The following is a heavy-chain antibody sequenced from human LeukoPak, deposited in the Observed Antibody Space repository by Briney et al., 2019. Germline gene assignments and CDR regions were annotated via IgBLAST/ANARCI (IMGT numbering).Heavy chain of an antibody. CDR3: AKPVSPGRLYYMDV. CDR2: ISSSGSTI. J-gene: IGHJ6*03. CDR1: GFTFSSYE. D-gene: IGHD1-14*01. Sequence: GGSLRLSCAASGFTFSSYEMNWVRQAPGKGLEWVSYISSSGSTIYYADSVKGRFTISRDNAKNSLYLQMNSLRAEDTAVYYCAKPVSPGRLYYMDVWGKGTTVTISS. V-gene: IGHV3-48*03.